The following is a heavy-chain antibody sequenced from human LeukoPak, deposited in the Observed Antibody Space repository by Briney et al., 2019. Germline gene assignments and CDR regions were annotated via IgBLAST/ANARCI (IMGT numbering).Heavy chain of an antibody. J-gene: IGHJ4*02. D-gene: IGHD3-10*01. Sequence: GASVKVSCKVSGYTLTGLSMHWVRQAPGKGLEWMGGFDPEDGETIYAQKFQGRVTMTEDTSTDTAYMELSSLRSEDTAVYYCATGITMVRGVMFYWGQGTLVTVSS. CDR2: FDPEDGET. CDR3: ATGITMVRGVMFY. CDR1: GYTLTGLS. V-gene: IGHV1-24*01.